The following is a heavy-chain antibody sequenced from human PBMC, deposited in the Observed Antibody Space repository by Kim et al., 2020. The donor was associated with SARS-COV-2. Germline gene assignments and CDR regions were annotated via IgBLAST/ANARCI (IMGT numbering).Heavy chain of an antibody. CDR1: GFTVSSNY. Sequence: GGSLRLSCAASGFTVSSNYMSWVRQAPGKGLEWVSVIYSGGSTYYADSVKGRFTISRDNSKNTLYLQMNSLRAEDTAVYYCARAPQQLVLFDYYYYGMDVGGQETTVTVSS. CDR3: ARAPQQLVLFDYYYYGMDV. CDR2: IYSGGST. D-gene: IGHD6-13*01. V-gene: IGHV3-66*01. J-gene: IGHJ6*02.